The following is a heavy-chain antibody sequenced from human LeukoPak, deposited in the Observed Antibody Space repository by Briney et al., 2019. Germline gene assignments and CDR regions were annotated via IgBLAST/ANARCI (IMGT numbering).Heavy chain of an antibody. V-gene: IGHV3-23*01. CDR3: LKEIGAARYYDFWSGHD. D-gene: IGHD3-3*01. J-gene: IGHJ4*02. Sequence: GSLRLSCAASGFTFSSYAMTWVRQAPGKGLEWVSSISGTGGSTYYADSVKGRFTMSRDNSKNTLYLQMNSLRAEDTAVYYCLKEIGAARYYDFWSGHDWGQGTLVTVSS. CDR1: GFTFSSYA. CDR2: ISGTGGST.